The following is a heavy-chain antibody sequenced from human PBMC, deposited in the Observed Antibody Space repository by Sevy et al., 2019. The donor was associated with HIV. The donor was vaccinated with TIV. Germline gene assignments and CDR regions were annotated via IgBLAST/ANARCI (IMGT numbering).Heavy chain of an antibody. CDR3: AGDRVAMGGGYYYYYMDV. Sequence: GGSLRLSCAASGFTFSSYGMHWVRQAPGKGLEWVAVIWYDGSNKYYADSVKGRFTISRDNSKNTLYLQMNSLRAEDTAVYYCAGDRVAMGGGYYYYYMDVWGKGTTVTVSS. V-gene: IGHV3-33*01. J-gene: IGHJ6*03. CDR1: GFTFSSYG. CDR2: IWYDGSNK. D-gene: IGHD2-2*01.